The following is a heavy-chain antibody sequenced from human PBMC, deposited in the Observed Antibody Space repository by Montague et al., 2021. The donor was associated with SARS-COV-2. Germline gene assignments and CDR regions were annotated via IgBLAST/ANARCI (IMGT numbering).Heavy chain of an antibody. Sequence: SETLSLTCTVSGGSISSSSYYWGWIRQPPGKGLEWIGSIYYSGSTYYNPSLKSRVTISVDTSKNQFSLKLSSVTAADTAVYYCARWKLYCSGSSCYSNRFDIWGQGTMVTVSS. CDR1: GGSISSSSYY. V-gene: IGHV4-39*01. CDR3: ARWKLYCSGSSCYSNRFDI. D-gene: IGHD2-15*01. J-gene: IGHJ3*02. CDR2: IYYSGST.